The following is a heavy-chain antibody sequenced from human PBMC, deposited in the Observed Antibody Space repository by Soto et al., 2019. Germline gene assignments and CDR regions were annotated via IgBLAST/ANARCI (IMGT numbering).Heavy chain of an antibody. CDR1: GYTFTSYA. Sequence: ASVKVSCKASGYTFTSYAISWVRQAPGQGLEWMGWISAYNGNTHYAQKLQGRVTMTTDTSTSTAYMELRSLRSDDTAVYYCAAVQGGGATFHFWGPGTLVTVSS. J-gene: IGHJ4*02. D-gene: IGHD1-26*01. CDR3: AAVQGGGATFHF. CDR2: ISAYNGNT. V-gene: IGHV1-18*01.